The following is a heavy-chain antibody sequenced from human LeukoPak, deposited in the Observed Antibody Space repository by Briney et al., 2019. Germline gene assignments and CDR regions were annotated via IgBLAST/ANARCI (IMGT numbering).Heavy chain of an antibody. CDR3: ARVNTYQLSKGGGFDY. D-gene: IGHD2-2*01. V-gene: IGHV3-53*01. J-gene: IGHJ4*02. CDR2: IYSGGST. CDR1: GFTVSSNY. Sequence: GGSLRLSCAASGFTVSSNYMSWVRQAPGKGLEWVSVIYSGGSTYYADSVKGRFTISRDNAKNSLYLQMNSLRAEDTALYHCARVNTYQLSKGGGFDYWGQGTLVTVSS.